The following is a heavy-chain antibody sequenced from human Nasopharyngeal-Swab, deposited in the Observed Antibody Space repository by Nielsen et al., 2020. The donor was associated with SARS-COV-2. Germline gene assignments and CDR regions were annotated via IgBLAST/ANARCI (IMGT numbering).Heavy chain of an antibody. V-gene: IGHV1-2*06. CDR1: GNTFNAYF. CDR3: ATDNGRSYASWS. D-gene: IGHD3-16*01. CDR2: ISPNSGAT. Sequence: ASVKVSCKASGNTFNAYFLHWARQAPGQGLEWMGRISPNSGATDYAQKFQGRVTVTRDTSTSVVYMELSGLTSDDSAMYFCATDNGRSYASWSWGQGALVTVSS. J-gene: IGHJ4*02.